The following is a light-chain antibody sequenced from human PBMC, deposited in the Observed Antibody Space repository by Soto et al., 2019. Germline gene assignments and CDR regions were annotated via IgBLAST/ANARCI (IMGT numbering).Light chain of an antibody. Sequence: DIQMTQSPSTLSASVGDRVTITCRASQSISTWLAWYQQKPGKAPKVLIYDASNLESGVPSRFSGSGSGTEFSLTTSSLQPDDFATYYCQQYDSYSPYTFGQGTKLEIK. CDR1: QSISTW. CDR3: QQYDSYSPYT. CDR2: DAS. J-gene: IGKJ2*01. V-gene: IGKV1-5*01.